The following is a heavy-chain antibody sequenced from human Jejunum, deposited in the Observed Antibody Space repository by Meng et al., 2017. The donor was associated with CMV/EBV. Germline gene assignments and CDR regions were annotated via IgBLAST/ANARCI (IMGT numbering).Heavy chain of an antibody. D-gene: IGHD5-18*01. J-gene: IGHJ1*01. V-gene: IGHV3-7*03. Sequence: SRFTFSTYWMSWVRQAPGKGLEWVASIKQDGSEKYYVDSVKGRFTISRDNAKNSLYLQMNRLRVEDTAMYYCAKSLVDTAMDLEHWGQGTRVTVSS. CDR1: RFTFSTYW. CDR2: IKQDGSEK. CDR3: AKSLVDTAMDLEH.